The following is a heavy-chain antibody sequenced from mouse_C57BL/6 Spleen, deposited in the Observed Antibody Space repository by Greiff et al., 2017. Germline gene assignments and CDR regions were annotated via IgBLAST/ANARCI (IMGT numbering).Heavy chain of an antibody. CDR3: ARQAGTGGYFDY. J-gene: IGHJ2*01. D-gene: IGHD4-1*01. CDR2: ISSGGSYT. CDR1: GFTFSSYG. Sequence: EVQRVESGGDLVKPGGSLKLSCAASGFTFSSYGLSWVRQTPDKRLEWVATISSGGSYTYYPDSVTGRFTISRDNAKNTLYLQMSSLKSEDTAMYYCARQAGTGGYFDYWGQGTTLTVSS. V-gene: IGHV5-6*01.